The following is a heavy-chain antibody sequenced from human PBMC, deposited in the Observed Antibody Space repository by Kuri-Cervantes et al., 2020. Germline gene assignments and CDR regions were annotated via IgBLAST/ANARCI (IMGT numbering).Heavy chain of an antibody. Sequence: GGSLRLSCAASGFTFSSYAMHWVRQAPGKGLEWVAVISYDGSNKYYADSVKGRFTISRDNSKNSLYLQMNSLGAEDTAVYYCARGKYDFWSGTPLDYWGQGTLVTVSS. D-gene: IGHD3-3*01. CDR2: ISYDGSNK. CDR1: GFTFSSYA. J-gene: IGHJ4*02. V-gene: IGHV3-30*07. CDR3: ARGKYDFWSGTPLDY.